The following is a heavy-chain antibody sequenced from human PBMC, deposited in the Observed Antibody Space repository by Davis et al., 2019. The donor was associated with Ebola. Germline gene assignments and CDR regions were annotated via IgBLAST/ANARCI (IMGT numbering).Heavy chain of an antibody. Sequence: PSETLSLTCTVSGGSVSSGSYYWSWIRQPPGKGLEWIGYIYYSGSTNYNPSLKSRVTISVDTSKNQFSLKLSSVTAADTAVYYCARSHHGVVVPVRWFDPWGQGTLVTVSS. CDR3: ARSHHGVVVPVRWFDP. CDR2: IYYSGST. D-gene: IGHD2-2*01. V-gene: IGHV4-61*01. CDR1: GGSVSSGSYY. J-gene: IGHJ5*02.